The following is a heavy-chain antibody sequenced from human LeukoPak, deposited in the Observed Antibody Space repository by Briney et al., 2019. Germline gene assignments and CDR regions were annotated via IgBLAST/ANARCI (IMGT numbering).Heavy chain of an antibody. J-gene: IGHJ4*02. Sequence: GGSLRLSCAASGFTFSSYWMHWVRQAPGKGLVWVSRINSDGSSTSYADSVKGRFTISRDNTKNTLYLQMNSLRAEDTAVYYCARAYGSGSYYNGPDYWGQGTLVTVSS. D-gene: IGHD3-10*01. CDR1: GFTFSSYW. V-gene: IGHV3-74*01. CDR2: INSDGSST. CDR3: ARAYGSGSYYNGPDY.